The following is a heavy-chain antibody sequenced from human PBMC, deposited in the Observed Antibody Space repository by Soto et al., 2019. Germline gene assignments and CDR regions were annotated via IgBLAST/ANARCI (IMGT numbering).Heavy chain of an antibody. CDR1: GGSISSSSYY. J-gene: IGHJ4*02. CDR3: AGGYCSSTSCYSEDY. D-gene: IGHD2-2*01. Sequence: SETLSLTCTVSGGSISSSSYYWGWIRQPPGKGLEWIGSIYYSGSTYYNPSLKSRVTISVDTSKNQFSLKLSSVTAADTAVYYCAGGYCSSTSCYSEDYWGQGTLVTVSS. V-gene: IGHV4-39*01. CDR2: IYYSGST.